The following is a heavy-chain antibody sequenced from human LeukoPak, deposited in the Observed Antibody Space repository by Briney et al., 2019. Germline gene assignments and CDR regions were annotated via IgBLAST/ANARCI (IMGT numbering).Heavy chain of an antibody. J-gene: IGHJ6*02. D-gene: IGHD3-22*01. V-gene: IGHV3-48*04. Sequence: GGSQRLSCAASGFTFSSYSMNWVRQAPGKGLEWVSYISSSSSTIYYADSVKGRFTISRDNAKNSLYLQMNSLRAEDTAVYYCARNLDYDSSGYYSPFYYYYGMDVWGQGTTVTVSS. CDR1: GFTFSSYS. CDR2: ISSSSSTI. CDR3: ARNLDYDSSGYYSPFYYYYGMDV.